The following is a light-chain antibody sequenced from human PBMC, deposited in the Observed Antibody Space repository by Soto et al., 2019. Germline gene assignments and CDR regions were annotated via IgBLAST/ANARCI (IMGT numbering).Light chain of an antibody. V-gene: IGKV1-39*01. Sequence: DIQMTQSPSSVAASIGDRVTITCRASQSIDTYLNWYQQKPGKAPKFLIYAASSLRSGVPSRFSGGGSGTDFTLTISSLQPEDFATYYCQQSHSTPLLFGQGTKVDIK. CDR2: AAS. J-gene: IGKJ1*01. CDR1: QSIDTY. CDR3: QQSHSTPLL.